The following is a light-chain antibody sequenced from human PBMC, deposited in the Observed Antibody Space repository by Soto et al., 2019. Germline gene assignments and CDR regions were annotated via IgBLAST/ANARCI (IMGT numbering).Light chain of an antibody. CDR2: EGS. CDR1: SSDVGSYNL. J-gene: IGLJ1*01. V-gene: IGLV2-23*01. Sequence: QSALTQPASVSGSPGQSITISCTGTSSDVGSYNLVSWYQQHPGKAPKLMIYEGSKRPSGVSNRFSGSKSGNTASLTISGLQAEDESDYSCSSYAGSSTSYVFGTGTNVTVL. CDR3: SSYAGSSTSYV.